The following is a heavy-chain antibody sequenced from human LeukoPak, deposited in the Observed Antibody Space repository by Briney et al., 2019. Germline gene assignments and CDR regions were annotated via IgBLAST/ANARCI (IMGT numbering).Heavy chain of an antibody. CDR1: GFTFSNTW. V-gene: IGHV3-74*01. Sequence: GGSLRLSCAASGFTFSNTWMHWVRQVPGKGPVWVSHILSDGSITTYADSVNGRFTISRDNAKNMVYLQMNSLRAEDTAVYFCAADGGYAFQTWGRGTMVTVSS. CDR3: AADGGYAFQT. CDR2: ILSDGSIT. J-gene: IGHJ3*02.